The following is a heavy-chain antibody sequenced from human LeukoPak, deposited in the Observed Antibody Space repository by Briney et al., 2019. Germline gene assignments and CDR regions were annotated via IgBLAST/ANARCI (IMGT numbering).Heavy chain of an antibody. D-gene: IGHD2-2*01. CDR2: INDDGSTT. J-gene: IGHJ5*01. Sequence: PGGSLRLSCAASGSTFSSYWMHWVRQAPGKGLVWVSRINDDGSTTSYADSVKGRFTISRDNAKNTLYLQMNSLRAEDTAVYYCARSLASADDSWGQGTLVTVS. CDR3: ARSLASADDS. V-gene: IGHV3-74*01. CDR1: GSTFSSYW.